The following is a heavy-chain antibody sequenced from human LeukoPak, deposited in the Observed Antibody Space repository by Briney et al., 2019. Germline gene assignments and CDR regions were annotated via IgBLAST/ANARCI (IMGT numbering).Heavy chain of an antibody. CDR3: ARTYSSSPGTFDY. V-gene: IGHV7-4-1*02. CDR2: INTDSGNP. Sequence: GASVKVSCKASGYSFNSQGMNWVRQAPGQGLEWMGWINTDSGNPTYAQGFTGRFVFSLDSSVSTAYLQISNLMPEDTAKYYCARTYSSSPGTFDYWGQGTLVTVSS. D-gene: IGHD6-13*01. CDR1: GYSFNSQG. J-gene: IGHJ4*02.